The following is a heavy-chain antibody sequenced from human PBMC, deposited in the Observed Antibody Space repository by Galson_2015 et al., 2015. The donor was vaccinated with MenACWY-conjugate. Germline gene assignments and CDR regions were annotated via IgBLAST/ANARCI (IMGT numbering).Heavy chain of an antibody. J-gene: IGHJ4*02. V-gene: IGHV3-21*06. CDR3: ARVVPSAMIHRFDY. CDR2: ISSSSSDI. Sequence: SLRLSCATSGFTFSNYDMNWVRQAPGKGLEWVSSISSSSSDIYYADSVKGRFTISRDNAKNSLYLQMNSLRAEDTAVYFCARVVPSAMIHRFDYWGQGTLVTVSS. D-gene: IGHD2-2*01. CDR1: GFTFSNYD.